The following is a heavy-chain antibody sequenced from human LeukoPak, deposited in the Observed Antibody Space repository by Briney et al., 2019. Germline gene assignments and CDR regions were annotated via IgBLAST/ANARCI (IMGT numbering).Heavy chain of an antibody. CDR3: GRAGGSSGPLITS. V-gene: IGHV3-30*02. CDR2: IRYDGSDK. Sequence: GGSLRLSCAASGFIFNGHDMHWVRQAPGKGLEWVSFIRYDGSDKYYADSVRGRFTVSRDNSKNTLFVQMNSLRPDDTAVYYCGRAGGSSGPLITSWGQGTLVTVPS. D-gene: IGHD6-6*01. CDR1: GFIFNGHD. J-gene: IGHJ5*02.